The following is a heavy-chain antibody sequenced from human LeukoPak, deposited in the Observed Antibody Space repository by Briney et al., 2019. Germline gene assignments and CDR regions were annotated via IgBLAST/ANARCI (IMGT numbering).Heavy chain of an antibody. CDR3: AKESIVGAMKGRFDY. CDR2: ISYDGSNK. V-gene: IGHV3-30-3*01. Sequence: GGSLRLSCAASGFTFSSYAMHWVRQAPGKGLEWVAVISYDGSNKYYADSVKGRFTISRDNSKNTLYLQMNTLRAEDTAVYYCAKESIVGAMKGRFDYWGQGTLVTVSS. D-gene: IGHD1-26*01. J-gene: IGHJ4*02. CDR1: GFTFSSYA.